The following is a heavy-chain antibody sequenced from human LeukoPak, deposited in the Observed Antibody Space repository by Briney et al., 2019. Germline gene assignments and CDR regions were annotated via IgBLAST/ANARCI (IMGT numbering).Heavy chain of an antibody. CDR3: VRFGELHYYYMDV. CDR2: VNWNSDDT. J-gene: IGHJ6*03. Sequence: GGSLRLSCAASGFTFDDYGMSWVRQVPGKGLERVSAVNWNSDDTRYADSVKGRFTISRDNAKNTLYLQMNSLRAEDTAVYYCVRFGELHYYYMDVWGEGTTVTISS. CDR1: GFTFDDYG. V-gene: IGHV3-20*04. D-gene: IGHD3-10*01.